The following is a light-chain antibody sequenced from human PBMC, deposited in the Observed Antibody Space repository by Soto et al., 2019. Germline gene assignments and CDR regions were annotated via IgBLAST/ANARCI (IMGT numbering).Light chain of an antibody. Sequence: QSVLTQPPSVSAAPGQKVTISCSGSSSSIGNHLVSWYHQLPGTAPKLLIYDDNKRPSGIPDRFSGSKSGTSATLGITGLQTGDEADYYCGTWDGSLSAAVFGGGTKLTVL. V-gene: IGLV1-51*01. CDR1: SSSIGNHL. CDR3: GTWDGSLSAAV. CDR2: DDN. J-gene: IGLJ3*02.